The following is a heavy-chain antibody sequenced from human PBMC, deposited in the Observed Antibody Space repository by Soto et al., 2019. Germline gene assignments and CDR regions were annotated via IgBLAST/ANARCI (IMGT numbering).Heavy chain of an antibody. J-gene: IGHJ6*02. CDR2: IYYSGST. CDR1: GGSISSSSYY. V-gene: IGHV4-39*01. Sequence: QLQLQESGPGLVKPSETLSLTCTVSGGSISSSSYYWGWIRQPPGKGLEWIGSIYYSGSTYYNPSLMSRVTISVDTSKNQFSLKLSSVTAADTAVYYCARLVTAVTGDYYGMDVWGQGTTVTVSS. D-gene: IGHD2-21*02. CDR3: ARLVTAVTGDYYGMDV.